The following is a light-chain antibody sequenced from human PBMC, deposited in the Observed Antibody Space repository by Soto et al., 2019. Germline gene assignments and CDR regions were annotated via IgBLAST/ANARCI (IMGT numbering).Light chain of an antibody. V-gene: IGKV1-39*01. CDR3: QQSSSSPPIT. J-gene: IGKJ5*01. Sequence: DIQLTQSPSSLSASLGDSVSISCRASQNIANSLHWYRQKSGEVPEVLIYAASTLRDGVSSRISGSGYGTEFNLIISNLLPDDCAPYYCQQSSSSPPITFGQGTRLDI. CDR2: AAS. CDR1: QNIANS.